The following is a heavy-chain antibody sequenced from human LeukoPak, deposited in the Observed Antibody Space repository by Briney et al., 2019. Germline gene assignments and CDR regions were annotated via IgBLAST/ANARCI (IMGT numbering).Heavy chain of an antibody. J-gene: IGHJ4*02. CDR3: ARGYFDWYQMRSIDY. CDR2: MNPNSGNT. Sequence: ASVKVSCKASGYTFTGYYMHWVRQAPGQGLEWMGWMNPNSGNTGYAQKFQGRVTMTRNTSISTAYMELSSLRSEDTAVYYCARGYFDWYQMRSIDYWGQGTLVTVSS. D-gene: IGHD3-9*01. V-gene: IGHV1-8*02. CDR1: GYTFTGYY.